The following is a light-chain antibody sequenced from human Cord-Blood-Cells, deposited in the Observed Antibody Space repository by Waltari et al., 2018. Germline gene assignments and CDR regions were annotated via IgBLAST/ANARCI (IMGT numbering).Light chain of an antibody. Sequence: EIVMTHSPATLSVSPGERSTLPCRASQRVSSNLAWNQQKPGQAPRLLIYGASTRATGIPARFSGSGSGTEFTLTISSLQSEDFAVYYCQQYNNWLFTFGGGTKVEIK. CDR3: QQYNNWLFT. V-gene: IGKV3-15*01. CDR2: GAS. J-gene: IGKJ4*01. CDR1: QRVSSN.